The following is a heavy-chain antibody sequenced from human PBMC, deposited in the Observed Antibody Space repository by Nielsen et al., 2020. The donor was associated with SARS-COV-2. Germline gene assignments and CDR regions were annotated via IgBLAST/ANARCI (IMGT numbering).Heavy chain of an antibody. Sequence: SLKISCAASGFTFDDYAMHWVRQAPGKGLEWVSGISWNSGSIGYADSVKGRFTISRDNAKNSLYLQMNSLRDEDTAVYYCARSKSGSYGSPFDYWGQGTLVTVSS. V-gene: IGHV3-9*01. J-gene: IGHJ4*02. D-gene: IGHD1-26*01. CDR3: ARSKSGSYGSPFDY. CDR1: GFTFDDYA. CDR2: ISWNSGSI.